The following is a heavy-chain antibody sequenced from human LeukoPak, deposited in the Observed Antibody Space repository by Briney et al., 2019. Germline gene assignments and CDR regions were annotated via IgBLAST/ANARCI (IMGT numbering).Heavy chain of an antibody. J-gene: IGHJ4*02. CDR3: ARAADYYDSSGYYYALYYFDY. Sequence: GGSLRLSCAASGFTFSSYAMSWVRQAPGKGLEWVSAISGSGGSTYYADSVKGRFTISRDNSKNTLYLQMNSLRAEDTAVYYCARAADYYDSSGYYYALYYFDYWGQGTLVTVSS. V-gene: IGHV3-23*01. CDR1: GFTFSSYA. CDR2: ISGSGGST. D-gene: IGHD3-22*01.